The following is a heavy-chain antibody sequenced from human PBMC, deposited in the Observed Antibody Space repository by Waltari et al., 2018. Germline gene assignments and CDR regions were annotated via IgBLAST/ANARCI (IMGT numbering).Heavy chain of an antibody. V-gene: IGHV4-34*01. CDR2: INHSGST. J-gene: IGHJ4*02. CDR1: GGSFSGYY. CDR3: ARSGRFREGFDY. Sequence: QVQLQQWGAGLLKPSETLSLTCAVYGGSFSGYYWSWIRQPPGKGLEWIGEINHSGSTNYNPSLKSRVTIAVDTSKNQFSLKLSSVTAADTAVYYCARSGRFREGFDYWGQGTLVTVSS. D-gene: IGHD3-3*01.